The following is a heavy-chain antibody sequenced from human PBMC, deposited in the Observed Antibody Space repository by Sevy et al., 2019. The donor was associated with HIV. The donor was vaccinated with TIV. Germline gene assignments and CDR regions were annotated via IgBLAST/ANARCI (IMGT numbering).Heavy chain of an antibody. J-gene: IGHJ4*02. CDR2: IGAYNGNR. V-gene: IGHV1-18*01. D-gene: IGHD3-10*01. CDR1: GYTFASEG. Sequence: ASVKVSCRASGYTFASEGISWVRQAPGHGLEWMGWIGAYNGNRNSAQKFQARVTMTIDTSTSTAFMELRSLRSDDTAVYYCARVPTYYYGSATYFESWGQGTRVTASS. CDR3: ARVPTYYYGSATYFES.